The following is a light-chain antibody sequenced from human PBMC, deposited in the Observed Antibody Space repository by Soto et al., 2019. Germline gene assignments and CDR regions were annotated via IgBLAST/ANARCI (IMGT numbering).Light chain of an antibody. CDR2: DAS. V-gene: IGKV3-20*01. J-gene: IGKJ1*01. CDR3: QQYGSSPRT. CDR1: QSVSSSY. Sequence: EIVLTQSPGTLSLSPGERATLSCRASQSVSSSYLAGYQQKPGQAPRLLIYDASSTPTGIPDRFSGSGSGTDFTLTTSRLEPEDFAVYYCQQYGSSPRTFGQGTKVEIK.